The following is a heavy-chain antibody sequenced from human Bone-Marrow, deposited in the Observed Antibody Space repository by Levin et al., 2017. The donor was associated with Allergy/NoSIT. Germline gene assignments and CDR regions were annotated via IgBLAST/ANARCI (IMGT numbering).Heavy chain of an antibody. CDR1: GFTFSSYA. CDR3: ARDSDYGDPLVSDYYGMDV. J-gene: IGHJ6*02. CDR2: ISYDGSNK. Sequence: GGSLRLSCAASGFTFSSYAMHWVRQAPGKGLEWVAVISYDGSNKYYADSVKGRFTISRDNSKNTLYLQMNSLRAEDTAVYYCARDSDYGDPLVSDYYGMDVWGQGTTVTVSS. D-gene: IGHD4-17*01. V-gene: IGHV3-30-3*01.